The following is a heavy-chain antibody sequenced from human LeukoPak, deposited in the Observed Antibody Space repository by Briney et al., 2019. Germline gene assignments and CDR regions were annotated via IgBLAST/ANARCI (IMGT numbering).Heavy chain of an antibody. CDR1: GFTFSSYA. D-gene: IGHD3-22*01. Sequence: GGSLRLSCAASGFTFSSYAMSWVRQAPGKGLEWVSAISAGGSTYYSDSVKGRFTISRDNSKNTLYLQMNSLRAEDTGVYYCAKRGQYYYDSSGYYYQDWGQGTLVIVSS. V-gene: IGHV3-23*01. J-gene: IGHJ4*02. CDR2: ISAGGST. CDR3: AKRGQYYYDSSGYYYQD.